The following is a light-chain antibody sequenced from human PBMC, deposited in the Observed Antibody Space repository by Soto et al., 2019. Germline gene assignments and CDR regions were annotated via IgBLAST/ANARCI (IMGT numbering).Light chain of an antibody. J-gene: IGLJ1*01. Sequence: SALTQPASVSGSPGQSITISCTGTSSDVGGYNYVSWYQHHPGKVPQLMIYDVSNRPPGVSNRFSGSKSGNTASLTISGLQAEDEADYYCYSYTSSNTYVFGTGTKVTVL. V-gene: IGLV2-14*03. CDR1: SSDVGGYNY. CDR3: YSYTSSNTYV. CDR2: DVS.